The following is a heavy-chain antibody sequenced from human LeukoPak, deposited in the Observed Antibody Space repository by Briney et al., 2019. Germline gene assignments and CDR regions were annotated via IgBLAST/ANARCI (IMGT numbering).Heavy chain of an antibody. J-gene: IGHJ4*02. V-gene: IGHV3-49*04. Sequence: GRSLRPSCSASGFTFVDYGISWVRQAPGKGLEWVGFIRSKAYGGTTEYAASVKGRFTISRDDSKSIAYLQMNSLKTEDTGVYYCTRDRGSYHLDYWGQGTLVTVSP. CDR3: TRDRGSYHLDY. CDR1: GFTFVDYG. CDR2: IRSKAYGGTT. D-gene: IGHD1-26*01.